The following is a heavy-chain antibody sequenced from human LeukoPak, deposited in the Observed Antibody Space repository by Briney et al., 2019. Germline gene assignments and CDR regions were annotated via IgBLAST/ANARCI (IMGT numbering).Heavy chain of an antibody. V-gene: IGHV3-21*05. D-gene: IGHD2-15*01. J-gene: IGHJ6*02. CDR3: ARDCSGGSCYPLLDRIQLWWYYGMDV. CDR1: GFTFSSYT. CDR2: ISSTSSYI. Sequence: GGSLRLSCAASGFTFSSYTMNWVRQAPGKGLEWVSYISSTSSYIYYADSVKGRFTISRDNAKNSLYLQMNSLRAEDTAVYYCARDCSGGSCYPLLDRIQLWWYYGMDVWGQGTTVTVSS.